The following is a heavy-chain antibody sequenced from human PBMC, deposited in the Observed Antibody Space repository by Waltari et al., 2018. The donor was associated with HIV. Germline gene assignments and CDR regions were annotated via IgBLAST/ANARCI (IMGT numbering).Heavy chain of an antibody. V-gene: IGHV4-61*02. D-gene: IGHD3-3*01. CDR1: GGPISSGSYF. J-gene: IGHJ3*02. CDR2: MYTSGST. Sequence: QVQLPPSGPGLVQPSQTLSLTCSVPGGPISSGSYFWSWNRQAAGKVLEWIGRMYTSGSTDYNPTHKSRVYISGDTSKKQVSLEVGSVTAADTAVYYCARERVTSFRVVIVYEGFDIWGQGTKVSVSS. CDR3: ARERVTSFRVVIVYEGFDI.